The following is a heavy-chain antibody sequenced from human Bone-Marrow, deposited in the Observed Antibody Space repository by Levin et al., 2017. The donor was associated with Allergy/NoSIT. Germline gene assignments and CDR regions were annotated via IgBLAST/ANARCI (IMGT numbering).Heavy chain of an antibody. CDR2: ISYDGSNK. CDR3: ARDGYCSGGSCYPGLGY. Sequence: GGSLRLSCAASGFTFSSYAMHWVRQAPGKGLEWVAVISYDGSNKYYADSVKGRFTISRDNSKNTLYLQMNSLRAEDTAVYYCARDGYCSGGSCYPGLGYWGQGTLVTVSS. D-gene: IGHD2-15*01. V-gene: IGHV3-30-3*01. J-gene: IGHJ4*02. CDR1: GFTFSSYA.